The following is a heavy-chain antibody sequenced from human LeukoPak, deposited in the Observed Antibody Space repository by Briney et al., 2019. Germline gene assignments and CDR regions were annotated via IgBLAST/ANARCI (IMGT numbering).Heavy chain of an antibody. J-gene: IGHJ4*02. CDR1: GFTFSSYG. CDR2: ISYDGSNK. Sequence: GGSLRLSCAASGFTFSSYGMHWVRQAPGKGLEWVAVISYDGSNKYYADSVKGRFTISRENSKNTLYLQMNSLRAEDTAVYYCAKDRVTIFGVVNDADYWGQGTLVTVSS. CDR3: AKDRVTIFGVVNDADY. V-gene: IGHV3-30*18. D-gene: IGHD3-3*01.